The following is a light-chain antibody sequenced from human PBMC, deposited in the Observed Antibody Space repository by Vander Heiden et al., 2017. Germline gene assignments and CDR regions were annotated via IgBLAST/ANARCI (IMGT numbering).Light chain of an antibody. V-gene: IGKV3-15*01. CDR2: GAS. Sequence: EIEMTQSPATLSVSPGERATLSCRASQSVSSNLAWYQQKPGQAPTLLIYGASTRATGIPARFSGSGSGTEFTLTISSLQSEEFAVYYCQQYNNWPPWTFGQGTKVEIK. J-gene: IGKJ1*01. CDR3: QQYNNWPPWT. CDR1: QSVSSN.